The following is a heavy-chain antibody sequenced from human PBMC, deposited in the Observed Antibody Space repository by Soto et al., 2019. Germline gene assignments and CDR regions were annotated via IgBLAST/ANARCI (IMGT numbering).Heavy chain of an antibody. J-gene: IGHJ6*03. V-gene: IGHV3-23*01. Sequence: GGSLRLSCAASGFTFSSYAMSWVRQAPGKGLEWVSAISGSGGSTYYADSVKGRFTISRDNSKNTLYLQMNSLRAEDTAVYYCAKSGYGDYYPDEPYYYYYYMDVWGKGTTVTVSS. CDR3: AKSGYGDYYPDEPYYYYYYMDV. D-gene: IGHD4-17*01. CDR1: GFTFSSYA. CDR2: ISGSGGST.